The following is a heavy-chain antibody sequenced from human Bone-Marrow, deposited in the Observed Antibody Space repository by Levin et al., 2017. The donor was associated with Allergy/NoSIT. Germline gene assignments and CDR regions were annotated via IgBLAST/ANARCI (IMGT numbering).Heavy chain of an antibody. CDR2: ISSSSSYI. V-gene: IGHV3-21*01. D-gene: IGHD5-18*01. Sequence: GGSLRLSCAASGFTFSSYSMNWVRQAPGKGLEWVSSISSSSSYIYYADSVKGRFTISRDNAKNSLYLQMNSLRAEDTAVYYCARDANSRVAMGTGDWFDPWGQGTLVTVSS. CDR1: GFTFSSYS. CDR3: ARDANSRVAMGTGDWFDP. J-gene: IGHJ5*02.